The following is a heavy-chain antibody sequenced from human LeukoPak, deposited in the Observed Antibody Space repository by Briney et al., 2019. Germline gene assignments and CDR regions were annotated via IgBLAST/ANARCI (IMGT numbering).Heavy chain of an antibody. J-gene: IGHJ4*02. V-gene: IGHV4-59*08. D-gene: IGHD6-6*01. CDR2: IYYSGST. CDR1: GGSISSYY. CDR3: ARHKARRSSSSLDY. Sequence: PSETLSLTCTVSGGSISSYYWSWIRQPPGKRLKWIGYIYYSGSTNYNPSLKSRVIISVDTSKNQFSLKLSSVTAADTAVYYCARHKARRSSSSLDYWGQGTLVTVSS.